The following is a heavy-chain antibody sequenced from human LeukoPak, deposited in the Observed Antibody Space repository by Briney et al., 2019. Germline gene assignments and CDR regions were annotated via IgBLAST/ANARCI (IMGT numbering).Heavy chain of an antibody. D-gene: IGHD3-22*01. J-gene: IGHJ5*02. CDR1: GYTFTSYY. Sequence: GASVKVSCTASGYTFTSYYMHWVRQAPGQGLEWMGIINPSGGSTSYAQKFQGRVTMTRDTSTSTVYMELSSLRSEDTAVYYCAREPNLVVVTPPHWFDPWGQGTLVTVSS. CDR2: INPSGGST. V-gene: IGHV1-46*01. CDR3: AREPNLVVVTPPHWFDP.